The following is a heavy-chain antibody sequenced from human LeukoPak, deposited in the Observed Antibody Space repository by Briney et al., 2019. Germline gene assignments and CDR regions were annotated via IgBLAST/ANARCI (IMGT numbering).Heavy chain of an antibody. D-gene: IGHD2-2*01. Sequence: PSETLSLTCTVSGGSISSSSYYWGWIRQPPGKGLEWIGSIYYSGSTYYNPSLKSRVTISVDTSKNQFSLKLSSVTAADTAVYYCARQSVLGYCSSTSCPDWFDPWGQGTLVTVSS. J-gene: IGHJ5*02. CDR1: GGSISSSSYY. CDR2: IYYSGST. CDR3: ARQSVLGYCSSTSCPDWFDP. V-gene: IGHV4-39*01.